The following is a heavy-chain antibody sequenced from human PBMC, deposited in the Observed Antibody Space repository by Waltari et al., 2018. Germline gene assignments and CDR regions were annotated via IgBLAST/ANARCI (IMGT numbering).Heavy chain of an antibody. Sequence: QVQLQESGPGLVTPSGTLSLTCAVSGGSISSSNWWSWVRQPPGKGLEWIGEIYHSGSTNYNPSLKSRVTISVDKSKNQFSLKLSSVTAADTAVYYCASTLKEMATIDDAFDIWGQGTMVTVSS. D-gene: IGHD5-12*01. J-gene: IGHJ3*02. CDR2: IYHSGST. V-gene: IGHV4-4*02. CDR1: GGSISSSNW. CDR3: ASTLKEMATIDDAFDI.